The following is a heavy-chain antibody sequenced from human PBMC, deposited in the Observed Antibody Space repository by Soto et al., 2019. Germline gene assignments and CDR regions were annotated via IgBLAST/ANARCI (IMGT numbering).Heavy chain of an antibody. CDR1: SFTFGDYA. Sequence: EVQLVESGGGLVQPGRSLRLYCAASSFTFGDYAMHWVRQTPGKGLEWVSCISWDSGNIVYLDSVEGRFTISRDHVKXXXXXXXXXXXXXXXXXXXXXXXXTTSCFAHFDYWGQGALVTVSS. V-gene: IGHV3-9*01. CDR2: ISWDSGNI. CDR3: XXXXTTSCFAHFDY. D-gene: IGHD2-2*01. J-gene: IGHJ4*02.